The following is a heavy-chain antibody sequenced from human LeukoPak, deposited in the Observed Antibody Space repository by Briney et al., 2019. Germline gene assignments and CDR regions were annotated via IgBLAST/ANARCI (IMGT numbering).Heavy chain of an antibody. V-gene: IGHV4-59*11. CDR1: GGSISNHY. J-gene: IGHJ4*02. D-gene: IGHD2-2*02. CDR3: AKGDIVVVPAAIGGDYFDY. CDR2: IHYSGST. Sequence: SETLSLTCTVSGGSISNHYWSWIRQPPGKGLEWIGYIHYSGSTNYNPSLKSRVTISVDTSKNQFSLKLTSVTAADTAVYYCAKGDIVVVPAAIGGDYFDYWGQGTLVTVSS.